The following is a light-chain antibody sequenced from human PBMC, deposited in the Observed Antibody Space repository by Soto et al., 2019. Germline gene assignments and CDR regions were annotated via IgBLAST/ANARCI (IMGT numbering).Light chain of an antibody. CDR3: QQHSNWPLT. J-gene: IGKJ4*01. Sequence: ETVLTQSPGSLSFSPGERSTLSCSASQSVSSNYLAWYQQKPGQAPRLLIYGASTRATGIPVRFSGSGSGTDFTLTISSLEPEDFTVYYCQQHSNWPLTFGGGTKVDIK. CDR1: QSVSSNY. V-gene: IGKV3-20*01. CDR2: GAS.